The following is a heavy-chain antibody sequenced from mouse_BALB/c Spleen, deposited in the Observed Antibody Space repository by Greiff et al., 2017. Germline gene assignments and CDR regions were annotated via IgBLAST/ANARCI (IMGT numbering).Heavy chain of an antibody. CDR1: GYSITSDYA. CDR2: ISYSGST. J-gene: IGHJ3*01. D-gene: IGHD2-14*01. V-gene: IGHV3-2*02. CDR3: ARYYRYPY. Sequence: EVKLMESGPGLVKPSQSLSLTCTVTGYSITSDYAWNWIRQFPGNKLEWMGYISYSGSTSYNPSLKSRISITRDTSKNQFFLQLNSVTTEDTATYYCARYYRYPYWGQGTLVTVSA.